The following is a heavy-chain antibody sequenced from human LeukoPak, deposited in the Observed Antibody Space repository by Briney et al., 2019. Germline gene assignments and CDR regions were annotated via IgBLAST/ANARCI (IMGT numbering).Heavy chain of an antibody. V-gene: IGHV4-39*01. CDR2: TNYSGTT. CDR1: GGSISSSGYY. D-gene: IGHD5-24*01. J-gene: IGHJ4*02. CDR3: ARLRDGRWLLEY. Sequence: SETLSLTCTASGGSISSSGYYWGWIRQPPGKGLEWIASTNYSGTTYYNPSLKSRVTISEDRSKNQFSLKLSSVTAADTAVYYCARLRDGRWLLEYWGQGTLVTVSS.